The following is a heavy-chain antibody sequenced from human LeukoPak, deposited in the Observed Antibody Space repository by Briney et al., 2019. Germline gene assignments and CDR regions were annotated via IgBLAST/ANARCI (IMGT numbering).Heavy chain of an antibody. Sequence: PGVSLRLSCAASGFTFKSYWRSWVCQAPGKGLEWVASIKEDGSEKYYVDSVKGRFTISRDNAENSLYLQMNSLRAEDTAVYFCARRLCGIGTCYKFDYWGQGTLVTVSS. V-gene: IGHV3-7*01. D-gene: IGHD2-15*01. CDR3: ARRLCGIGTCYKFDY. CDR2: IKEDGSEK. J-gene: IGHJ4*02. CDR1: GFTFKSYW.